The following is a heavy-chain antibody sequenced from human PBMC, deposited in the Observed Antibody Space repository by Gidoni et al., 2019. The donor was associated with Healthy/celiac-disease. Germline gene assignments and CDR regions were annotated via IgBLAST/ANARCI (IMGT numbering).Heavy chain of an antibody. V-gene: IGHV1-18*01. J-gene: IGHJ5*02. CDR1: GYTFTSYG. D-gene: IGHD6-19*01. Sequence: QVQLVQSGAEVKTPGASVKGSCKAFGYTFTSYGISWVRQAPGQGLEWMGWISAYNGNTNYAQKLQGRVTMTTDTSASTAYMELRSLRSDDTAVYYCAREFGSLELAVAGSWFDPWGQGTLVTVSS. CDR2: ISAYNGNT. CDR3: AREFGSLELAVAGSWFDP.